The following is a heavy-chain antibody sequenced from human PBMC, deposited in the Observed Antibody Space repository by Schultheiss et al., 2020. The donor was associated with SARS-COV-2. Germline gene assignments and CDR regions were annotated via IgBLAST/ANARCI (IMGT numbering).Heavy chain of an antibody. CDR3: ARASMGSYDYVWGSPFDI. J-gene: IGHJ3*02. D-gene: IGHD3-16*01. CDR1: GGSFSGYY. Sequence: SETLSLTCAVYGGSFSGYYWSWIRQPPGKGLEWIGYIYYSGSTNYNPSLKSRVTISVDTSKNQFSLKLSSVTAADTAVYYCARASMGSYDYVWGSPFDIWGQGTMVTVSS. V-gene: IGHV4-59*12. CDR2: IYYSGST.